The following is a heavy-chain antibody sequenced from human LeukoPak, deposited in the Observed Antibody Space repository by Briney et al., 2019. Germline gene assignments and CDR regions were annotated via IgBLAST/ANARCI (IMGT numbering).Heavy chain of an antibody. D-gene: IGHD4-17*01. J-gene: IGHJ4*02. Sequence: PGRSLRLSCTGSGFTFGDYVMSWFRQAPRQGLERVGFIRSKAYGGTTEYAASVKGRFTISRDESKSIAYLQMNSLKTDDTAMYYCSRVGTATTLAIDYWGQGALVTVSS. CDR1: GFTFGDYV. CDR2: IRSKAYGGTT. CDR3: SRVGTATTLAIDY. V-gene: IGHV3-49*03.